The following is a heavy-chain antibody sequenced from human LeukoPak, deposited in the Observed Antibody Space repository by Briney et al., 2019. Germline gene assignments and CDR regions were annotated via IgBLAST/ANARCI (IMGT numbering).Heavy chain of an antibody. V-gene: IGHV3-21*01. J-gene: IGHJ4*02. D-gene: IGHD2/OR15-2a*01. CDR2: ISSSSSYI. CDR1: GFTFSSYS. CDR3: ARDLGLPHFEYYFDY. Sequence: GGSLRLSCAASGFTFSSYSMNWVRQAPGKGLEWVSSISSSSSYIYYADSVKGRFTISRDNAKNSLYLQMNSLRAEDTAVYYCARDLGLPHFEYYFDYWGQGTLVTVSS.